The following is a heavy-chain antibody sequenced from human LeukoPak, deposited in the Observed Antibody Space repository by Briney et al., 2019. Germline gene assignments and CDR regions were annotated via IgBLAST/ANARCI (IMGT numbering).Heavy chain of an antibody. CDR1: GFTFSRYN. J-gene: IGHJ4*02. CDR3: AKVHRAYDYDSGSYYDSGFDY. Sequence: GGSLRLSCAASGFTFSRYNMYWVRQAPGKGLEWVSTISDSGSGGNTYYADSVKGRFTISRDNSKNTLYLQMNSLRAEDTAIYYCAKVHRAYDYDSGSYYDSGFDYWGQGTLVTVSS. D-gene: IGHD3-10*01. CDR2: ISDSGSGGNT. V-gene: IGHV3-23*01.